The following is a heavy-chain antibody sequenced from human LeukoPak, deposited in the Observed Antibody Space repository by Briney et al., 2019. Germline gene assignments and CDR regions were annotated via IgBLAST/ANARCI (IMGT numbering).Heavy chain of an antibody. CDR2: IYISGST. V-gene: IGHV4-4*07. Sequence: SETLSLTCTVSGGSISSYYWSWIRQPAGKGLEWIGRIYISGSTNHNPSLKSRVTISVDTSKNQFSLKLSSVTAADTAVYYCARSRGYSYGTTFLDYWGQGTLVTVSS. CDR1: GGSISSYY. CDR3: ARSRGYSYGTTFLDY. J-gene: IGHJ4*02. D-gene: IGHD5-18*01.